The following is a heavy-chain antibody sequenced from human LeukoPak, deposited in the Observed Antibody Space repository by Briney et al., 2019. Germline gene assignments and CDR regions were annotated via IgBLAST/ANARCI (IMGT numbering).Heavy chain of an antibody. CDR3: ANAAAVTTPGFDY. Sequence: GGSLRLFCAASGFTFSSYAMHWVRQAPGKGLEEVAVISYDGSNKYYADSVKGRFTISRDNSKNTLYLQMNSLRAEDTAVYYCANAAAVTTPGFDYWGQGTLVAVSS. J-gene: IGHJ4*02. V-gene: IGHV3-30*04. D-gene: IGHD4-17*01. CDR2: ISYDGSNK. CDR1: GFTFSSYA.